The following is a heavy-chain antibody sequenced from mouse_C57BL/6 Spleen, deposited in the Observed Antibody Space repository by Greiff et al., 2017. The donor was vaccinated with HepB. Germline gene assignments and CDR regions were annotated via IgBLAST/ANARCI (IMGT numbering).Heavy chain of an antibody. CDR3: ASYRGGDGYYAMDY. D-gene: IGHD1-1*02. J-gene: IGHJ4*01. CDR2: IHPNSGST. V-gene: IGHV1-64*01. Sequence: VQLQQSGAELVKPGASVKLSCKASGYTFTSYWMHWVKQRPGQGLEWIGMIHPNSGSTNYNEKFKSKATLTVDKSSSTAYMQLSSLTSEDSAVYYCASYRGGDGYYAMDYWGQGTSVTVSS. CDR1: GYTFTSYW.